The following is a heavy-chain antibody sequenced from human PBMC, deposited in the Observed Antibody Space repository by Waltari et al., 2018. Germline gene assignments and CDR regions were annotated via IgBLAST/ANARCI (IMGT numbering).Heavy chain of an antibody. CDR2: IYHSGNT. CDR3: ARAPMSGAATGTFYF. Sequence: QVQLQESGPGLVKPSETLSLTCTVSGYSITSGYYWGCIRQPPGKGLEWIGSIYHSGNTYYNPSLKGRLTISVDTSKNQFSLRLSSVTAADTAVYYCARAPMSGAATGTFYFWGLGSLVTVSP. J-gene: IGHJ4*02. V-gene: IGHV4-38-2*02. D-gene: IGHD6-13*01. CDR1: GYSITSGYY.